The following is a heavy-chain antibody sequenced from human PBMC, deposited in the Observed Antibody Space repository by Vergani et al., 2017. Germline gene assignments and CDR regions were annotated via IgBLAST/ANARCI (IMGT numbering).Heavy chain of an antibody. CDR1: GFIFSSYS. D-gene: IGHD6-19*01. CDR2: ISASDGNT. V-gene: IGHV3-23*01. Sequence: EVQLFESGGALVQPGKSLRLFCAASGFIFSSYSMTWVRQAPGKGLEWVSSISASDGNTYYADSVKGRVTISRDKSKNTLYLQMNSLRAEDTAVYYCARVGRSAVAGTFGAFDMWGQGTMVTVSS. J-gene: IGHJ3*02. CDR3: ARVGRSAVAGTFGAFDM.